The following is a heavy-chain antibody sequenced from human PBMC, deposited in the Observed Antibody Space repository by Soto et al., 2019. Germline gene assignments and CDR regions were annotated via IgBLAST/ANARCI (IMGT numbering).Heavy chain of an antibody. CDR3: ATSYYYDSSGYDY. CDR2: INSDGSST. D-gene: IGHD3-22*01. V-gene: IGHV3-74*01. CDR1: GFTFSSYW. Sequence: GGSLRLSCAASGFTFSSYWMHWVRQAPGKGLVWVSRINSDGSSTSYADSVKGRFTISRDNAKNTLYLQMNSLRAEDTAVYYCATSYYYDSSGYDYWGQGTLVTVSS. J-gene: IGHJ4*02.